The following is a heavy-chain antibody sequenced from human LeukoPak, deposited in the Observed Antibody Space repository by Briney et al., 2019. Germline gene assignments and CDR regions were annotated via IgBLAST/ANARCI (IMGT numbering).Heavy chain of an antibody. CDR1: GYTFTSYS. D-gene: IGHD2-21*01. CDR3: AREGEVIVTDNLFF. V-gene: IGHV1-46*01. Sequence: ASVKVSCNASGYTFTSYSMHWVRQAPGQGLEWMGIINPSGGSTTYAQMFQGRVTMTRDTSTRTVDMELSSLRSEDTAAYYCAREGEVIVTDNLFFWGQGTLVTVSS. CDR2: INPSGGST. J-gene: IGHJ4*02.